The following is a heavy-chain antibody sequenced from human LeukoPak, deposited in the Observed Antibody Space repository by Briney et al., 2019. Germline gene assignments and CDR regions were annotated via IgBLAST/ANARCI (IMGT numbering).Heavy chain of an antibody. J-gene: IGHJ4*02. CDR3: AKEELRYFDC. Sequence: GRSLRLSCAASGFTFDDYAMHWVRQAPGKGLEWVSGISWNSGHIDYADSVKGRFTISRDNAKNSLYPQMNSLTPEDTALYYCAKEELRYFDCWGQGTLVTVSS. D-gene: IGHD3-9*01. CDR2: ISWNSGHI. V-gene: IGHV3-9*01. CDR1: GFTFDDYA.